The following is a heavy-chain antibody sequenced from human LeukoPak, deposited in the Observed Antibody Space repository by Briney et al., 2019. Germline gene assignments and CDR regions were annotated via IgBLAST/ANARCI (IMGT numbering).Heavy chain of an antibody. CDR1: GFTFSSYE. D-gene: IGHD1-26*01. V-gene: IGHV3-48*03. J-gene: IGHJ4*02. CDR3: ARVDVGATSDY. CDR2: ISSSGSTI. Sequence: PGGSLRLSCAASGFTFSSYEMNWVRQAPGKGLEWVSYISSSGSTIYYADSVKGRFTISRDNAKNSLYLKMNSLRAEDTAVHYCARVDVGATSDYWGQGTLVTVSS.